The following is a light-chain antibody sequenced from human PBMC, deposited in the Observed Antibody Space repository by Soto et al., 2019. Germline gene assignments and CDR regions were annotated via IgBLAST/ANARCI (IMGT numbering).Light chain of an antibody. V-gene: IGLV1-40*01. CDR1: SSNIGSGYN. J-gene: IGLJ2*01. CDR3: QSYDSSLSGSV. CDR2: GNS. Sequence: QSVLTQPPSVSGAPGQRVTISCTGSSSNIGSGYNVHWYQQLPGTDPKLLISGNSNRLSGVPDRFSGSKSGTSASLAITGRQAEDEADYYCQSYDSSLSGSVVGGGTKLTVL.